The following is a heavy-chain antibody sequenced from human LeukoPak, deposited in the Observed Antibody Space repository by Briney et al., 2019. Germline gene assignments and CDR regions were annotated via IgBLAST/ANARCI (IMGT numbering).Heavy chain of an antibody. V-gene: IGHV4-38-2*02. D-gene: IGHD5-12*01. Sequence: SETLSLTCTVSGYSISSGYYWGWIRQPPGKGLEWIGSIYHSGSTYYNPSLKSRVTISVDTSKNQFSLKLSSVTAADTAVYYCARVVSSYSGYDTPGYFDYWGQGTLVTVSS. CDR2: IYHSGST. J-gene: IGHJ4*02. CDR1: GYSISSGYY. CDR3: ARVVSSYSGYDTPGYFDY.